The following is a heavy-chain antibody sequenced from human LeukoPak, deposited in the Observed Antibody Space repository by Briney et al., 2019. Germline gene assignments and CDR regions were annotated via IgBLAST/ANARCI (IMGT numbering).Heavy chain of an antibody. CDR1: GGSISSGSYY. Sequence: PSQTLSLTCTVSGGSISSGSYYWSWIRQPAGKGLEWIGRIYTGGSTNYNPSLKSRVTISVDTSKNQFSLKESSVTAADTAVYYCAREDDILTGGAFDIWGQGTMVTVSS. J-gene: IGHJ3*02. V-gene: IGHV4-61*02. CDR3: AREDDILTGGAFDI. CDR2: IYTGGST. D-gene: IGHD3-9*01.